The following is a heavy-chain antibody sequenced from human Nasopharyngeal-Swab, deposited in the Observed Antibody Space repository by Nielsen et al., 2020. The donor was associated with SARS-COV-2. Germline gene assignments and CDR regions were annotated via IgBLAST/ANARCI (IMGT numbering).Heavy chain of an antibody. CDR2: ISPTSDYI. Sequence: GGSLRLSCAASGFTFSSYTMNWARQAPGKGLEWVSSISPTSDYIYYAESVKGRFTISRDNAKNSLFLQMNSLRAEETAIYYCVRGSYGHYDSWGQGALITVSS. CDR1: GFTFSSYT. D-gene: IGHD4-17*01. J-gene: IGHJ5*01. V-gene: IGHV3-21*06. CDR3: VRGSYGHYDS.